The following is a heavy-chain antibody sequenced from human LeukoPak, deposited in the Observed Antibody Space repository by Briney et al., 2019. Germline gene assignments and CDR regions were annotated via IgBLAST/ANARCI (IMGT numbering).Heavy chain of an antibody. D-gene: IGHD1-26*01. CDR2: ISGSGGST. CDR3: ARGPAANSGNYYAGDY. V-gene: IGHV3-23*01. J-gene: IGHJ4*02. Sequence: GGSLRLSCAASGFTFSRYGMSWVRQAPGKGLVWVSAISGSGGSTYYADSVKGRFTISRDNAKNTLYLQMNSLKSEDSAAYYCARGPAANSGNYYAGDYWGQGTLVTVSS. CDR1: GFTFSRYG.